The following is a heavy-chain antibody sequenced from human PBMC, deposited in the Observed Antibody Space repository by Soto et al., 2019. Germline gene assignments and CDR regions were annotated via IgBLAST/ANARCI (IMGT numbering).Heavy chain of an antibody. CDR3: ARNPSGSSFDS. D-gene: IGHD1-26*01. CDR2: ISAYSGNT. Sequence: ASVKVSCKASGYTFSYYGVSWVRQAPGRGLEWMGWISAYSGNTDYAQSLQDRVTLTTDTSTSTAYMELRSLTSDDTAVYYCARNPSGSSFDSWGQGTLVTVSS. CDR1: GYTFSYYG. V-gene: IGHV1-18*04. J-gene: IGHJ4*02.